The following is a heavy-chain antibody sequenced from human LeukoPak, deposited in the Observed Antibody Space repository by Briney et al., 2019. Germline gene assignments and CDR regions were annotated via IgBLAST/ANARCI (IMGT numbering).Heavy chain of an antibody. J-gene: IGHJ4*02. CDR2: AFYSGRT. CDR1: GGSISNYY. CDR3: ARSNQLPPDGLMFDY. Sequence: SETLSLTCTVSGGSISNYYWNWIRQPPGKGLEWIGFAFYSGRTNYNPSLKSRVTISVDKSMNQFSLKLSSVTAADTAVYYCARSNQLPPDGLMFDYWGQGALVTVSS. V-gene: IGHV4-59*01. D-gene: IGHD2-2*01.